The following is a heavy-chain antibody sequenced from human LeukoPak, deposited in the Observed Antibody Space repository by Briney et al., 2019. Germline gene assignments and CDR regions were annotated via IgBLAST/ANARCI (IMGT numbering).Heavy chain of an antibody. V-gene: IGHV4-59*08. J-gene: IGHJ4*02. CDR2: IYYIGNT. D-gene: IGHD2-8*01. CDR1: GGSISGSC. Sequence: SETLSLTCTVSGGSISGSCWSWIRQSPGKGLEWIGYIYYIGNTNYNPSLKSRVTISVDTSKNQFSLKLSSVTAADTAVYYCARLVNGDLPDWGQGTLVTVSS. CDR3: ARLVNGDLPD.